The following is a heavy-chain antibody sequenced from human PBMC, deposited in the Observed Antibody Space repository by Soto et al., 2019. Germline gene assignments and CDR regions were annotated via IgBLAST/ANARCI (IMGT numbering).Heavy chain of an antibody. Sequence: ASVKVSCKASGYTFTTYAMHWVRQAPGQRLEWMGWINAGNGNTKYSQKFQGRVTITRDTSASTAYMELSSLRSEDTAVYYCARGGSSWAFYYFDYWGQGTLVTVSS. J-gene: IGHJ4*02. CDR2: INAGNGNT. D-gene: IGHD6-13*01. CDR1: GYTFTTYA. V-gene: IGHV1-3*01. CDR3: ARGGSSWAFYYFDY.